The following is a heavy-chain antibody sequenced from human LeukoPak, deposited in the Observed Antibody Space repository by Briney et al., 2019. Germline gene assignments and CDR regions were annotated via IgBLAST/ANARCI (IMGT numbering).Heavy chain of an antibody. D-gene: IGHD6-13*01. CDR1: GFTFSDNY. J-gene: IGHJ4*02. V-gene: IGHV3-11*04. CDR3: AGGYYFDY. Sequence: GGSLRLSCAASGFTFSDNYMSWIRQAPGKGLEWVSYISSSGNTTYNADSVKGRFSITRDNAKNTLYLQMNSLRAEDTAVYYCAGGYYFDYWGQGTLVTVSS. CDR2: ISSSGNTT.